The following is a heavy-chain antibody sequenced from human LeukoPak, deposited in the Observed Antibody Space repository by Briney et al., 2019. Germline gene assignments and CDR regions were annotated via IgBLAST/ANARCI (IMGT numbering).Heavy chain of an antibody. V-gene: IGHV4-39*01. CDR3: AAYSSGWYGDAFDI. Sequence: PSETLSLTCTVSGDSISSSDYYWGWIRQPPGKGLEWIALINYSGRTFYNPSLKSRVTISVDTSKNQFSLKLSSVTAADTAVYYCAAYSSGWYGDAFDIWGQGTMVTVSS. CDR1: GDSISSSDYY. D-gene: IGHD6-19*01. CDR2: INYSGRT. J-gene: IGHJ3*02.